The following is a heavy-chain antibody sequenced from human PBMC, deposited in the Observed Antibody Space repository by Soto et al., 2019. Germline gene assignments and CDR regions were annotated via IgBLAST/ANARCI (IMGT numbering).Heavy chain of an antibody. CDR2: IYYSGSF. CDR3: ARGHPLPAAIESWFDP. V-gene: IGHV4-31*03. Sequence: LSLTCTVSDGSISSGGYYWNWIRQRPGKGLEWIGYIYYSGSFYYNPSLKSRITISVDTSKNQFSLKLSPVTAADTAVYYCARGHPLPAAIESWFDPWGQGTLVTVSS. CDR1: DGSISSGGYY. J-gene: IGHJ5*02. D-gene: IGHD2-2*01.